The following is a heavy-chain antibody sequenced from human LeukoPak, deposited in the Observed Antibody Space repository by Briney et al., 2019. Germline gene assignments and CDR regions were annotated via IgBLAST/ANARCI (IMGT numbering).Heavy chain of an antibody. CDR3: ATNRGYYDSSGYPRD. J-gene: IGHJ4*02. V-gene: IGHV3-23*01. D-gene: IGHD3-22*01. CDR2: ISRSGGTT. Sequence: GGSLRLSCAASGFTFSSYDMTWVRQTPGKGLEWVSLISRSGGTTYYADSVKGRFTISRDNSKNTLYLQMNSLRAEDTAVYYCATNRGYYDSSGYPRDWGQGTLVTVSS. CDR1: GFTFSSYD.